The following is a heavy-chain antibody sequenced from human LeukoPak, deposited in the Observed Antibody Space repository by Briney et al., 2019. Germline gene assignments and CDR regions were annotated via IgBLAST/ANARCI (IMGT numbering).Heavy chain of an antibody. CDR2: ISSGSSTV. D-gene: IGHD6-13*01. V-gene: IGHV3-48*01. Sequence: GGSLRLSCAASGFTFSSYSMTWVRQTPGKGLQWVSYISSGSSTVYYADSVKGRFTISRDNAKTSLYLQMNSLRAEDTAMYYCARGRSAAGTDWFDPWGQGTLVTVSS. J-gene: IGHJ5*02. CDR3: ARGRSAAGTDWFDP. CDR1: GFTFSSYS.